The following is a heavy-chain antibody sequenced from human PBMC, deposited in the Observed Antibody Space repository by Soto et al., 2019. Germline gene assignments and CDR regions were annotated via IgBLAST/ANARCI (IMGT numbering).Heavy chain of an antibody. V-gene: IGHV1-18*01. CDR3: ARDCRYYYDSSGYRPVYYGMDV. J-gene: IGHJ6*02. D-gene: IGHD3-22*01. CDR2: ISAYNGNT. CDR1: GYTFTSYG. Sequence: GASVKVSCKASGYTFTSYGSNRVRQAPGKGLEWMGWISAYNGNTNYAQKRQGRVTMTTDTSTSKAYMEVRSLRSDDTAVYYCARDCRYYYDSSGYRPVYYGMDVWGQGTTVTVSS.